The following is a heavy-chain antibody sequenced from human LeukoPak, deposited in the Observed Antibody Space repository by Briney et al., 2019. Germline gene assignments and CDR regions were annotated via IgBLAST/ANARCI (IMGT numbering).Heavy chain of an antibody. Sequence: PSETLSLTCTVSGGSISSSSYYWGWIRQPPGKGLEWIGSIYYSGSTYYNPSLKSRVTISVDTSKNQFSLKLSSVTAADTAVYYRARHYPPRVTMIVVHAFDIWGQGTMVTVSS. CDR2: IYYSGST. D-gene: IGHD3-22*01. CDR1: GGSISSSSYY. V-gene: IGHV4-39*01. J-gene: IGHJ3*02. CDR3: ARHYPPRVTMIVVHAFDI.